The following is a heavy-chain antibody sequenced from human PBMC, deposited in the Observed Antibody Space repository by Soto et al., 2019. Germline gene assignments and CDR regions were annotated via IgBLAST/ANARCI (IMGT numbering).Heavy chain of an antibody. D-gene: IGHD6-13*01. Sequence: SETLSLTCTVSGGSISSSSYYWGWIRQPPGKGLEWIGSIYYSGSTYYNPSLKSRVTISVDTSKNQFSLKLGSVTAADTAVYYCASPGQYSSSWYGNWGQGTLVTVSS. CDR2: IYYSGST. V-gene: IGHV4-39*01. J-gene: IGHJ4*02. CDR3: ASPGQYSSSWYGN. CDR1: GGSISSSSYY.